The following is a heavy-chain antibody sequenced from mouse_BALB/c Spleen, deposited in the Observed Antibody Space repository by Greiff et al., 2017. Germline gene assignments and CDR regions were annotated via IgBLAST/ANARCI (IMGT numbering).Heavy chain of an antibody. Sequence: EVQRVESGGGLVQPGGSLKLSCAASGFTFSSYTMSWVRQTPEKRLEWVAYISNGGGSTYYPDTVKGRFTISRDNAKNTLYLQMSSLKSEDTAMYYCASRYRSFAYWGQGTLVTVSA. D-gene: IGHD2-14*01. V-gene: IGHV5-12-2*01. CDR2: ISNGGGST. CDR3: ASRYRSFAY. CDR1: GFTFSSYT. J-gene: IGHJ3*01.